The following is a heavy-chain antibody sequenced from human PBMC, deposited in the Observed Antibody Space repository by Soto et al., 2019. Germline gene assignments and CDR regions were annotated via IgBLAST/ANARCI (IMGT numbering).Heavy chain of an antibody. CDR3: ARGSAGDTGYVDY. V-gene: IGHV4-30-2*01. J-gene: IGHJ4*02. CDR1: GGSISSGGYS. D-gene: IGHD5-18*01. CDR2: IYHSGST. Sequence: PSETLSLTCAVSGGSISSGGYSWSWVRQPPGKGLEWIGYIYHSGSTYYNPSLKSRVTISVDRSKNQFSLKLSSVTAADTAVYYCARGSAGDTGYVDYWGQGTLVTVSS.